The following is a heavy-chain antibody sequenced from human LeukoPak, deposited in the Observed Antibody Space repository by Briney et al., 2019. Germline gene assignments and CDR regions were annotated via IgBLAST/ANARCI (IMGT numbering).Heavy chain of an antibody. D-gene: IGHD2-2*01. CDR2: INHSGST. CDR1: GGSFGGYY. V-gene: IGHV4-34*01. CDR3: AREMAQCSSSSCYGGTFHI. Sequence: SSETLSLTCAVYGGSFGGYYWSWIRQPPGKGLEWIGEINHSGSTNYNPSLKSRVTISVDTSKNQFSLKLSSVTAADTAVYYCAREMAQCSSSSCYGGTFHIWGQGTMVTVSS. J-gene: IGHJ3*02.